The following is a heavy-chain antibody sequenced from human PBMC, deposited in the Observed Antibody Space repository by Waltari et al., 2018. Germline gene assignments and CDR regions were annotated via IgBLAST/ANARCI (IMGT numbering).Heavy chain of an antibody. D-gene: IGHD1-20*01. CDR2: VSGSGGRK. V-gene: IGHV3-23*01. CDR1: GFTFNNYA. Sequence: EVQLLESGGTLVQPGGSLRLSCAASGFTFNNYAMNWVRQAPGGGQGWVATVSGSGGRKYYADSVKGRFTSSRDNSKNTLYLQLNNLRGEDTAVYYCAQKRGAITGVTYYFDYWGQGTLVTVSS. J-gene: IGHJ4*02. CDR3: AQKRGAITGVTYYFDY.